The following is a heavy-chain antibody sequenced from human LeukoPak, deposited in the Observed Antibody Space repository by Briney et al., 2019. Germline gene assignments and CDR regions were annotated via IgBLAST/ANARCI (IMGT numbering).Heavy chain of an antibody. Sequence: SETLSLTCTVSGGSISSYYWSWIRQPPGKGLEWIGYIYYSGSTNYNPSLKSRVTISVDTSKNQFSLKLSSVTAADTAVYYCARHAPYYYDSSGYYSYYFDYWGQGTLVTVSS. V-gene: IGHV4-59*08. CDR2: IYYSGST. CDR3: ARHAPYYYDSSGYYSYYFDY. D-gene: IGHD3-22*01. CDR1: GGSISSYY. J-gene: IGHJ4*02.